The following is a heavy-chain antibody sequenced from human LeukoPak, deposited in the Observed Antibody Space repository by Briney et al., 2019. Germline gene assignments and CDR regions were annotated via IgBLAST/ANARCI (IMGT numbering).Heavy chain of an antibody. D-gene: IGHD5-24*01. CDR3: ARDKATMGNYYYGMDV. CDR1: GYTFTGYY. Sequence: ASVRVSCKASGYTFTGYYMHWVRQAPGRGLEWMGWINPNSGGTNYAQKFQGRVTMTRDTSISTAYMELSRLRSDDTAVYYCARDKATMGNYYYGMDVWGQGTTVTVSS. J-gene: IGHJ6*02. V-gene: IGHV1-2*02. CDR2: INPNSGGT.